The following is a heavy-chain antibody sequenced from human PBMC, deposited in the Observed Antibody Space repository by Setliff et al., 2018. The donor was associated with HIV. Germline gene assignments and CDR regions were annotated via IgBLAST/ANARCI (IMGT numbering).Heavy chain of an antibody. V-gene: IGHV4-4*08. D-gene: IGHD3-16*01. J-gene: IGHJ4*02. CDR1: GGSISGYH. CDR2: IYTSRGT. Sequence: SETLSLTCTVSGGSISGYHWNWLRQTPGKGLEWIGYIYTSRGTNYNHSLRTRVIMSVDRSRSQLSLKVNSVTAADTATYYCARHVIGVVMLYSWDAFDYWGRGTLVTVSS. CDR3: ARHVIGVVMLYSWDAFDY.